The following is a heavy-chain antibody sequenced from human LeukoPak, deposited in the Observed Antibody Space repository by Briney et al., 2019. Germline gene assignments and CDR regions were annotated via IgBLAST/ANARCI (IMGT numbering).Heavy chain of an antibody. CDR1: GGSISTYY. CDR2: IYYSGNT. D-gene: IGHD4-11*01. CDR3: ARAPTVTTYFWFDP. Sequence: SETLSLTCTVSGGSISTYYWSWIRQPPGKGLEWIGYIYYSGNTNYNPSLKSRVTISVDTSKNQFSLKLSSVTAADTAVYYCARAPTVTTYFWFDPWGQGTLVTVSS. V-gene: IGHV4-59*01. J-gene: IGHJ5*02.